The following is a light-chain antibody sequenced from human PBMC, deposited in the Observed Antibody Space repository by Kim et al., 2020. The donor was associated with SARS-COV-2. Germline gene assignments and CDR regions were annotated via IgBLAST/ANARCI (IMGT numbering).Light chain of an antibody. V-gene: IGKV3D-20*01. CDR2: GAS. J-gene: IGKJ4*01. Sequence: SPGERAPLSCGASPPIIRNYLAWYQQRPGLAPSLLIYGASNRATGVPERFSGSGSGTDFTLSISRLEPEDFAVYYCQQYGNLPLTFGGGTKVDIK. CDR3: QQYGNLPLT. CDR1: PPIIRNY.